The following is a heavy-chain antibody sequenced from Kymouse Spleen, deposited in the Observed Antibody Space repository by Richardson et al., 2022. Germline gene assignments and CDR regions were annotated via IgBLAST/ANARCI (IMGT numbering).Heavy chain of an antibody. CDR3: AFRITGTTDYYGMDV. CDR2: IWYDGSNK. D-gene: IGHD1-7*01. Sequence: QVQLVESGGGVVQPGRSLRLSCAASGFTFSSYGMHWVRQAPGKGLEWVAVIWYDGSNKYYADSVKGRFTISRDNSKNTLYLQMNSLRAEDTAVYYCAFRITGTTDYYGMDVWGQGTTVTVSS. J-gene: IGHJ6*02. CDR1: GFTFSSYG. V-gene: IGHV3-33*01.